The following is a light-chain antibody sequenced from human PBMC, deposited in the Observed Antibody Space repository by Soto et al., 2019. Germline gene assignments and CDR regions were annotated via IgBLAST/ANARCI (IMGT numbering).Light chain of an antibody. Sequence: QSVLTQPTSVSGSPGQSITISCTGDHNDIGTYDYVSWYQQHPGRAPRLLIHGVTTRPSGISGRFSASKSGLTASLTISGLQPEDEADYYCCSLTTSHTYVFGSGTKVTVL. V-gene: IGLV2-14*03. CDR3: CSLTTSHTYV. CDR1: HNDIGTYDY. J-gene: IGLJ1*01. CDR2: GVT.